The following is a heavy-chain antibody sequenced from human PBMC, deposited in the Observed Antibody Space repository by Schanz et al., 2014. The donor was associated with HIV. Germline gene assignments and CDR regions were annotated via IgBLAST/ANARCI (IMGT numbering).Heavy chain of an antibody. D-gene: IGHD1-1*01. V-gene: IGHV3-21*01. CDR1: GFTFSSYT. J-gene: IGHJ6*02. CDR3: ARRDTGTLYYYYHYGMDV. CDR2: ISTSGYI. Sequence: EVQLLESGGGLVQPGGSLRLSCAASGFTFSSYTMTWVRQAPGKGLEWVSSISTSGYIYYADSVKGRFSISRDSAKNALYLQMNSLRGDDTAVYYCARRDTGTLYYYYHYGMDVWGQGTTVTVSS.